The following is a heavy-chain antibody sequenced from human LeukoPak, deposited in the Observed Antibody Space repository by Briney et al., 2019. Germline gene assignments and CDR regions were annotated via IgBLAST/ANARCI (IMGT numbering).Heavy chain of an antibody. CDR2: MNPNSGYT. J-gene: IGHJ6*03. D-gene: IGHD5-18*01. CDR3: ARDFSGDSYAVRFYYYYYMDA. Sequence: PSVKVSCKSPGYTFTSYDINWVRQATCQGLEWMGCMNPNSGYTGYVQKFQGRVTITTNTFIGRAYMELSSLRSEDKALYYSARDFSGDSYAVRFYYYYYMDAWGKGATVTVSS. CDR1: GYTFTSYD. V-gene: IGHV1-8*03.